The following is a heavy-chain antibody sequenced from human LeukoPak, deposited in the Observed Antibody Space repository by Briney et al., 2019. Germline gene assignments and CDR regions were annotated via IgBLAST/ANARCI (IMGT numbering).Heavy chain of an antibody. V-gene: IGHV4-38-2*01. CDR3: ARLSYYYYYMDV. Sequence: PSETLSLTCAVSGFSISSDKYWGWIRQPPGKGLEWIGSIYHTGSTYYNPSLKSRVTISVDTSKNQFSLKPNSVTAADTAVYYCARLSYYYYYMDVWGRGTTVTVSS. D-gene: IGHD3-10*01. J-gene: IGHJ6*03. CDR1: GFSISSDKY. CDR2: IYHTGST.